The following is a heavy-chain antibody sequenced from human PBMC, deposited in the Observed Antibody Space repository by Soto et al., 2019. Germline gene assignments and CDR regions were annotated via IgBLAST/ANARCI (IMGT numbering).Heavy chain of an antibody. CDR1: GFTFSSYD. J-gene: IGHJ4*02. CDR3: AKLAGTTPNFDY. CDR2: ISGSGGST. D-gene: IGHD6-13*01. Sequence: VQLLESGGGLVQPGGSRRLSCAASGFTFSSYDMSWVRQAPGKGLEWVSAISGSGGSTYYADSVKGRFTISRDNSKNKLYLQMNSLRAEDTAVYYCAKLAGTTPNFDYCGQGTLVTVSS. V-gene: IGHV3-23*01.